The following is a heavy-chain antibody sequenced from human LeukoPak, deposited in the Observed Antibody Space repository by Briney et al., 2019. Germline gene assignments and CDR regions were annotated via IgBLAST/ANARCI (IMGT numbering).Heavy chain of an antibody. CDR3: ARDRDYSFDY. V-gene: IGHV3-48*01. Sequence: PGGSLRLSCAASGFIFSTYSMNWVRQAPGKGLEWISYFNSRSGTISYADSVKGRFTISRDDAKNSLYLQMNSLRAEDTAVYYCARDRDYSFDYWGQGTLVTVSS. CDR2: FNSRSGTI. J-gene: IGHJ4*02. CDR1: GFIFSTYS.